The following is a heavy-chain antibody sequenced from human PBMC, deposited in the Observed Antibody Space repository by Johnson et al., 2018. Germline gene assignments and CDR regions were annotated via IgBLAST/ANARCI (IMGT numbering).Heavy chain of an antibody. CDR2: ISSSGTRI. CDR1: GFSVSDYY. Sequence: QVRLGECGGGLVEPGGSLRLCCTASGFSVSDYYMSWIRQAPGKGLEWVSYISSSGTRIYYADAVKGRFTISRDNAKNSLYLQMNSLRAEDTAVYYCARDAYCGANCYWYMDVWGKGTTVTVSS. J-gene: IGHJ6*03. V-gene: IGHV3-11*04. CDR3: ARDAYCGANCYWYMDV. D-gene: IGHD2-21*01.